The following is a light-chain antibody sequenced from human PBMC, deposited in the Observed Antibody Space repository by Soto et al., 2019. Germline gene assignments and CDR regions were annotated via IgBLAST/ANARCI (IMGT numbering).Light chain of an antibody. J-gene: IGLJ1*01. Sequence: QSVLTQPPSASGTPGQRVTISCSGSSSNIGSYTVNWYQQLPGTAPKLLIYSNNQRPSGVPDRFSGSKSGTSAALASSGLQSEDEADYYCAAWDDSLNGYVFGTGTKLTVL. CDR2: SNN. CDR3: AAWDDSLNGYV. CDR1: SSNIGSYT. V-gene: IGLV1-44*01.